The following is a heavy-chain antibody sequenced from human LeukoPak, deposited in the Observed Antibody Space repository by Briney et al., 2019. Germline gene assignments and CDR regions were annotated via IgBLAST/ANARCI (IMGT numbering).Heavy chain of an antibody. D-gene: IGHD2-21*01. J-gene: IGHJ5*02. CDR3: ARGRGSA. Sequence: PGTSLRLPCAASGFTFTSYVMNWVRRPPGKGLEWISYIGTRGTTMYYADSVKGRFTISRDNAKNSLYLQMNSLRDEDTAIYYCARGRGSAWGQGSPATAPS. V-gene: IGHV3-48*02. CDR2: IGTRGTTM. CDR1: GFTFTSYV.